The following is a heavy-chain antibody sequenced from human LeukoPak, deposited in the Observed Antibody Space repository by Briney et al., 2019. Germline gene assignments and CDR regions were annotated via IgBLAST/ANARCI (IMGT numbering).Heavy chain of an antibody. D-gene: IGHD6-19*01. CDR2: ISAYNGNT. Sequence: ASVKVSCKASGYTFTSYGISWVRQAPGQGLEWMGWISAYNGNTNYAQKLQGRVTMTTDTSTSTAYMELRSLRSDDTAVYYCAREGSSGWYDYYYYGMDVWGQGTTVTVS. CDR1: GYTFTSYG. V-gene: IGHV1-18*01. J-gene: IGHJ6*02. CDR3: AREGSSGWYDYYYYGMDV.